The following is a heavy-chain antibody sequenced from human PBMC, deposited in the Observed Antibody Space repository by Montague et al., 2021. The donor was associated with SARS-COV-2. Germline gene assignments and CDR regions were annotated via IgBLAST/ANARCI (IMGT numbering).Heavy chain of an antibody. CDR1: GGSISSSSYY. CDR3: ARQGDQLLLEYWFDP. CDR2: IYYSGST. J-gene: IGHJ5*02. Sequence: SETLSLTCTVSGGSISSSSYYWGWIRQPPGKGLEWIGSIYYSGSTYYNPSLKSRVTISVGTYKNQFSLKLSSVTAADTAVYYCARQGDQLLLEYWFDPWGQGTLVTVSS. V-gene: IGHV4-39*01. D-gene: IGHD2-2*01.